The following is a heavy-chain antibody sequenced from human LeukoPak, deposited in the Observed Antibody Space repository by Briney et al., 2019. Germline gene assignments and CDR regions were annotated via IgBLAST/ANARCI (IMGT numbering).Heavy chain of an antibody. D-gene: IGHD3-10*01. J-gene: IGHJ4*02. V-gene: IGHV5-51*01. CDR3: ATSYFYGSGSYYNGFDY. CDR1: GYSFTTYW. CDR2: IYPGDSDT. Sequence: GESLKISCKGSGYSFTTYWIGWVRQMPGKGLEWMGIIYPGDSDTRYSPSSQGQVTISADKSISSAYLQWSSLKASDTAMYYCATSYFYGSGSYYNGFDYWGQGTLVTVSS.